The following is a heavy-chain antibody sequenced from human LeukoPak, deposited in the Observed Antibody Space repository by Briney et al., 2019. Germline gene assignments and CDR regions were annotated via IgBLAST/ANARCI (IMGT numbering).Heavy chain of an antibody. Sequence: GRSLRLSCAASGFTFSSYGMHWVRQAPGKGLEWVAVISYDGSNKYYADSVKGRFTISRDNSKNTLYLQTNSLRAEDTAVYYCAKVSITGYYYYMDVWGKGTTVTVSS. CDR3: AKVSITGYYYYMDV. D-gene: IGHD3-16*01. V-gene: IGHV3-30*18. J-gene: IGHJ6*03. CDR2: ISYDGSNK. CDR1: GFTFSSYG.